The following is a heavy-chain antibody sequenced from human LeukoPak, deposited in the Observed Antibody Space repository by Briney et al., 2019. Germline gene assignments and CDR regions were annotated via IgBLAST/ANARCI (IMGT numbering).Heavy chain of an antibody. CDR3: ARSQYSYGLNY. CDR2: VHYSGST. CDR1: GGSISSYY. D-gene: IGHD5-18*01. Sequence: WETLSLTCTVSGGSISSYYWSWVRQPPGKGLEWIGYVHYSGSTNYNPSLKSRVTISIDASKNQLSLRPDPVTAADTAVYYCARSQYSYGLNYWGQGTRVTVSS. J-gene: IGHJ4*02. V-gene: IGHV4-59*01.